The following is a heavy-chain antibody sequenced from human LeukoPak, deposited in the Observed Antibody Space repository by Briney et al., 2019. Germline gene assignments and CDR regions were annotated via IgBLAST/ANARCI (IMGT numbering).Heavy chain of an antibody. Sequence: GGSLRLSCAASGFTFSSYGMHWVRQAPGKGLECMAVISYDGSNKYYADSVKGRFTISRDNSKNTLYLQMNSLRPEDTAVYYCASGSSLYGDYGYYYGMDVWGQGTTVTVSS. V-gene: IGHV3-30*19. J-gene: IGHJ6*02. CDR2: ISYDGSNK. D-gene: IGHD4-17*01. CDR1: GFTFSSYG. CDR3: ASGSSLYGDYGYYYGMDV.